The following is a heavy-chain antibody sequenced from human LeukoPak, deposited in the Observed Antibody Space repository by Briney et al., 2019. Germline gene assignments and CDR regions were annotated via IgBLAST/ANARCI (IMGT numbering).Heavy chain of an antibody. V-gene: IGHV3-7*01. CDR3: ARDRYTSSRFDY. CDR1: GFTFSSYW. CDR2: IKEDGSEK. J-gene: IGHJ4*02. Sequence: GGSLRLSCAASGFTFSSYWMSWVRQAPGKGLEWVANIKEDGSEKYYVDSVKDRFTISRDNAKNSLFLQMNSLRVEDTALYYCARDRYTSSRFDYWGQGTLVTVSS. D-gene: IGHD1-1*01.